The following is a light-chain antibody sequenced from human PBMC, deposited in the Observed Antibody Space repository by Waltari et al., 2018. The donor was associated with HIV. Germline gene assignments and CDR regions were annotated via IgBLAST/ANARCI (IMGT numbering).Light chain of an antibody. J-gene: IGLJ3*02. CDR1: TSDVGAYNF. CDR2: DVS. CDR3: CSYAGSYTWV. V-gene: IGLV2-11*01. Sequence: QSALTQPPPVSGSPGQSVTISCTGTTSDVGAYNFVSWYQQHPGKAPKVLVYDVSKRPSGVPVRFLGSKSGNTAYLTIAGLQAEDEAEYYCCSYAGSYTWVFGGGTKLTVL.